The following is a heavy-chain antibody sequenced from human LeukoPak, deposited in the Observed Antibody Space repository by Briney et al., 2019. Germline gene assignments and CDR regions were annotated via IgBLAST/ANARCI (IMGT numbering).Heavy chain of an antibody. Sequence: QPGGSLRLTCAASGFTFSSYAMSWVRQAPGKGLEWVSAISGSGGSTYYADSVKGRFTISRDNSKNTLYLQMNSLRAEDTAVYYCAKDISGTPYFDYWGQGTLVTVSS. CDR3: AKDISGTPYFDY. V-gene: IGHV3-23*01. CDR2: ISGSGGST. CDR1: GFTFSSYA. J-gene: IGHJ4*02. D-gene: IGHD1-20*01.